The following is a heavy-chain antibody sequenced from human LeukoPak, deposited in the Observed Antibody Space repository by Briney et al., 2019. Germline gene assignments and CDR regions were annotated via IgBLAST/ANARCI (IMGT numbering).Heavy chain of an antibody. CDR3: EKDGIIRNSGWRGLSAFDI. Sequence: GGSLRLSCAASGFTFSSYGMHWVRQAPGKGLEWVAFIRYDGSNKYYADSVKGRFTISRDNSKNTLYLQMNSLRCEDTAVYYCEKDGIIRNSGWRGLSAFDIWGQGTMVTVSS. J-gene: IGHJ3*02. D-gene: IGHD6-19*01. CDR2: IRYDGSNK. CDR1: GFTFSSYG. V-gene: IGHV3-30*02.